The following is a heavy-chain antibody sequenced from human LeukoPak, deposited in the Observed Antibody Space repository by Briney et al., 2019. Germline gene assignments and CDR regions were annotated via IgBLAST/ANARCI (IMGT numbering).Heavy chain of an antibody. CDR2: INPNSGGT. D-gene: IGHD1-26*01. Sequence: ASVKVSWKASENTVSGDNMHWVRQEPGRGLEWMGRINPNSGGTKYAQKFQGRVTMTRDTSISTAYMELSRLRSDDTAVYYRARQREGDFDYWGQGTLVTVSS. J-gene: IGHJ4*02. V-gene: IGHV1-2*02. CDR3: ARQREGDFDY. CDR1: ENTVSGDN.